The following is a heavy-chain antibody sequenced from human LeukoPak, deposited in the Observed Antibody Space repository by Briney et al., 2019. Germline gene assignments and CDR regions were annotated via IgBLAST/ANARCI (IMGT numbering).Heavy chain of an antibody. Sequence: ASVKVSCKASGYTFTSYGISWVRQAPGQGLEWMGWISAYNGNTNYAQKLQGRVTMTTDTSTSTAYMELRSLRSDDTAVYYCARISGSRSRYYFDYWGQGTLVTVSS. CDR1: GYTFTSYG. CDR2: ISAYNGNT. V-gene: IGHV1-18*01. D-gene: IGHD1-26*01. J-gene: IGHJ4*02. CDR3: ARISGSRSRYYFDY.